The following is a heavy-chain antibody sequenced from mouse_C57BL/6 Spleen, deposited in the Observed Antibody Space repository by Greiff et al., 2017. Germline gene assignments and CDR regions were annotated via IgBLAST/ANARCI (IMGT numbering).Heavy chain of an antibody. J-gene: IGHJ4*01. CDR3: ARHYGYDYYAMDY. CDR2: ISNGGGST. CDR1: GFTFSDYY. Sequence: EVMLVESGGGLVQPGGSLKLSCAASGFTFSDYYMYWVRQTPEKRLEWVAYISNGGGSTYYPDTVKGRFTISRDNAKNTLYLQMSRLKSEDTAMYYCARHYGYDYYAMDYWGQGTSVTVSS. V-gene: IGHV5-12*01. D-gene: IGHD2-2*01.